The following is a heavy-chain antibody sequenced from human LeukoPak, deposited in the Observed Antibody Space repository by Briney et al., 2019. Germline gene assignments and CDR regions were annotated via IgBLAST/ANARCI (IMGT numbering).Heavy chain of an antibody. D-gene: IGHD2-15*01. J-gene: IGHJ4*02. CDR1: GYTFTGYY. V-gene: IGHV1-2*02. CDR3: ARVSQVAERRFDY. Sequence: ASVKVSCKASGYTFTGYYMHWVRQAPGQGLEWMGWINPNSGGTNYAQKFQGRVTMTRDTSISTAYMELSRLRSDDTAAYYCARVSQVAERRFDYWGQGTLVTVSS. CDR2: INPNSGGT.